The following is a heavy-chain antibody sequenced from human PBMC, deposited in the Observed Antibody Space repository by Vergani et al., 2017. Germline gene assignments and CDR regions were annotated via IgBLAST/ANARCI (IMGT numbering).Heavy chain of an antibody. CDR2: IRSKAYGGTT. J-gene: IGHJ5*02. D-gene: IGHD5-18*01. CDR3: AREFRKQVDTAMDGFDP. V-gene: IGHV3-49*04. CDR1: GFTFGDYV. Sequence: EVQLVESGGGLVQPGRSLRLSCTASGFTFGDYVMTWVRKAPGKGLEWVGFIRSKAYGGTTEYAASVKGRFTISRDDSKSIAYLQMNSLKTEDTAVYYCAREFRKQVDTAMDGFDPWGQGTLVTVSS.